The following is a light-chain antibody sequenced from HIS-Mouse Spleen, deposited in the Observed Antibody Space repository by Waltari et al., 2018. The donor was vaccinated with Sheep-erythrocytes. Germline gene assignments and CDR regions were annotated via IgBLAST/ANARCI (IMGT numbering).Light chain of an antibody. J-gene: IGLJ3*02. CDR2: EVS. Sequence: QSALTQPPAASGSPGQSVTISCTGTSSDVGGYNYVSCYQQHPGKSPKLMIYEVSKRPSGVPDRFSGSKSRNTASLTVSGLQAEDEADYYCSSYAGSNNWVFGGGTKLTVL. CDR3: SSYAGSNNWV. V-gene: IGLV2-8*01. CDR1: SSDVGGYNY.